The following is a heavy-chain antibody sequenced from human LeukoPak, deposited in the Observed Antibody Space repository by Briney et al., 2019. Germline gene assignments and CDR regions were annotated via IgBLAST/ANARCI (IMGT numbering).Heavy chain of an antibody. CDR1: GCTFSSYI. CDR2: IIPVLNLV. V-gene: IGHV1-69*13. D-gene: IGHD3-10*01. J-gene: IGHJ4*02. CDR3: ATGPRPHINMNRGVTTYSGYHFDD. Sequence: GASVKVSCKGSGCTFSSYIISWVRQAPGQGLDWMGGIIPVLNLVTYAQKFQGRVTITADASTSTAHMDLSSLSFEDTAVYYCATGPRPHINMNRGVTTYSGYHFDDWGQETLVTVSS.